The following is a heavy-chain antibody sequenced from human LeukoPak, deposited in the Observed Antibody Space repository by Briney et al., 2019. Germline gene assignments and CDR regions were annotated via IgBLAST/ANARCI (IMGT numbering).Heavy chain of an antibody. CDR2: INHSGST. J-gene: IGHJ3*02. D-gene: IGHD4-17*01. CDR1: GGSFSGYY. Sequence: SETLSLTCAVYGGSFSGYYWSWIRQPPGKGLEWIGEINHSGSTNYNPSLKRRVTISVDTSKNQFSLKLSSVTAADTAVYYCARAPYGDYDSAFDIWGQGTMVTVSS. CDR3: ARAPYGDYDSAFDI. V-gene: IGHV4-34*01.